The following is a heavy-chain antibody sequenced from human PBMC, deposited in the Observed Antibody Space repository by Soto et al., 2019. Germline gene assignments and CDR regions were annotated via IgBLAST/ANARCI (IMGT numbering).Heavy chain of an antibody. D-gene: IGHD6-19*01. Sequence: SGPTLVNPTQTLTLTCTFSGFSLSTSGMCVSWIRQPPGKALEWLARIDWDDDKYYSTSLKTRLTISKDTSKNQVVLTMTNMDPVDTATYYCARILYSSGWPPSYFDYWGQGTLVTVSS. CDR2: IDWDDDK. CDR3: ARILYSSGWPPSYFDY. V-gene: IGHV2-70*11. CDR1: GFSLSTSGMC. J-gene: IGHJ4*02.